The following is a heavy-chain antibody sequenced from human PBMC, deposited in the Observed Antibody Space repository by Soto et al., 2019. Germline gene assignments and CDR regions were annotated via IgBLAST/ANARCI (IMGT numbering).Heavy chain of an antibody. CDR2: IYSGGST. V-gene: IGHV3-53*01. Sequence: PVGSLRLSCASSGFTVSSNYMSWVRQAPGKGLEWVSVIYSGGSTYYADSVKGRFTISRDNSKNTLYLQMNSLRAEDTAVYYCARRAVDRDAFDIWGQGTMVTVSS. CDR1: GFTVSSNY. D-gene: IGHD6-19*01. CDR3: ARRAVDRDAFDI. J-gene: IGHJ3*02.